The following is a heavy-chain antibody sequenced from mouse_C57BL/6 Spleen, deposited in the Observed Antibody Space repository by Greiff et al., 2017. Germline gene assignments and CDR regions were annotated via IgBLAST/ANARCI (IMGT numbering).Heavy chain of an antibody. CDR1: GYTFTDYE. V-gene: IGHV1-15*01. CDR2: IDPETGGT. D-gene: IGHD2-5*01. J-gene: IGHJ2*01. CDR3: TRWSNSPRYFDY. Sequence: QVQLQQSGAELVRPGASVTLSCKASGYTFTDYEMHWVKQTPVHGLEWIGAIDPETGGTAYNQKFKGKAILTADKSSSTAYMELRSLTSEDSAVYYCTRWSNSPRYFDYWGQGTTLTVSS.